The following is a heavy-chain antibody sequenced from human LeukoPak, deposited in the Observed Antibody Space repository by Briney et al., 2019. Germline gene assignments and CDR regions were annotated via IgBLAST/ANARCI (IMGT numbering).Heavy chain of an antibody. CDR2: ISSEGIGGST. CDR3: ARNGCPKGVCLDS. CDR1: GFSLRNYG. Sequence: GGSLRFSCAASGFSLRNYGMHWVRQAPGKGLEYVSAISSEGIGGSTYYADSVKGRFTISRDNSKNTLHLQVASPTIEDMAVYYCARNGCPKGVCLDSWGHGTLVSVSS. D-gene: IGHD2-8*01. J-gene: IGHJ5*01. V-gene: IGHV3-64*02.